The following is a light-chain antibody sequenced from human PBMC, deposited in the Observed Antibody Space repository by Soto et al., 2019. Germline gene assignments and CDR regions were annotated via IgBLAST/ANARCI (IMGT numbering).Light chain of an antibody. V-gene: IGLV2-8*01. Sequence: QSALTQPPSASGSPGQSVTISCTGTSSDVGGYKYVSWYQQHPGKAPKLMIYEVSERPSGVPDRFSGSKSGNTASLTVSGLQAEDDADYYCSSYAGSNNLVFGGGTKLTVL. J-gene: IGLJ2*01. CDR2: EVS. CDR3: SSYAGSNNLV. CDR1: SSDVGGYKY.